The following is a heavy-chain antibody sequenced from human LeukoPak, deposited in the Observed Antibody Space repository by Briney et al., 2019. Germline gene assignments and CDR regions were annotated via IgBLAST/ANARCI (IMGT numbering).Heavy chain of an antibody. V-gene: IGHV3-48*01. J-gene: IGHJ4*02. CDR1: RFTFSTYS. CDR2: ISSGSNTI. CDR3: AREYSSSSGRSFDY. Sequence: GGSLRLSCAASRFTFSTYSMNWVRQAPGKGLEWVSYISSGSNTIYYADSVKGRFTISRDNAKNSLYLQMNSLRAEDTAVYYCAREYSSSSGRSFDYWGQGTLVTVSS. D-gene: IGHD6-6*01.